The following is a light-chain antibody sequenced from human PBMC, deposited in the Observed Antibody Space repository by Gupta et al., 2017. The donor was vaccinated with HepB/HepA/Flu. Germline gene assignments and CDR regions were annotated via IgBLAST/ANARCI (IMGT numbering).Light chain of an antibody. V-gene: IGLV1-44*01. CDR1: SSNIGSND. J-gene: IGLJ2*01. CDR2: NNN. CDR3: AAWDDSRNGQV. Sequence: QSVLTQPPPASGAPGQGESSSWSGGSSNIGSNDVSWYQQLPGTAPNLLMYNNNQRPSGVPDRFSGSRSGTSASLAISGLQAEDEADYYCAAWDDSRNGQVFGGGTKLTVL.